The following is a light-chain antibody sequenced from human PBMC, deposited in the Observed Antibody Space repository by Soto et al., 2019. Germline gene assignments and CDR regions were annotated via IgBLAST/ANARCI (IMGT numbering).Light chain of an antibody. CDR1: SSDVATYNS. J-gene: IGLJ2*01. V-gene: IGLV2-14*01. CDR2: DVS. Sequence: QSVLTQPASVSGSPGQSITISCTGTSSDVATYNSVSWYQQHPGKAPKLMIYDVSSRPSGVSNRFSGSKSGNTASLTISGLQAEDEAYYYCSSYSSTSTAVFGGGTKVTVL. CDR3: SSYSSTSTAV.